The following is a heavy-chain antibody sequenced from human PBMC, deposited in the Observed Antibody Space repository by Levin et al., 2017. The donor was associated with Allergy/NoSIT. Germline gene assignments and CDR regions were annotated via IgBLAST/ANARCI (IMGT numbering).Heavy chain of an antibody. D-gene: IGHD6-6*01. CDR1: GFTVSSNY. J-gene: IGHJ5*02. Sequence: ETLSLTCAASGFTVSSNYMSWVRQAPGKGLEWVSLIYTNGNTFYADSVRGRFSISRDNSKNTLFLQMNSLTVEDTALYYCAASISSWFDPWGQGTLVTVSS. CDR2: IYTNGNT. CDR3: AASISSWFDP. V-gene: IGHV3-53*01.